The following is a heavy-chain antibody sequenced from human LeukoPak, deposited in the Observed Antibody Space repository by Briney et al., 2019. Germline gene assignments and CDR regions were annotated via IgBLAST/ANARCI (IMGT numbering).Heavy chain of an antibody. CDR3: VRDWGYCTGGSCYFFDF. CDR1: GFIFSTYG. V-gene: IGHV3-33*01. D-gene: IGHD2-15*01. CDR2: IWDDGSSE. Sequence: PGTSLRLSCAASGFIFSTYGMHWVRQAPGKGLEWVATIWDDGSSEYYTDSVKGRFTISRDNSKNTLYMQMISLRAEDTAVYYCVRDWGYCTGGSCYFFDFWGQGTLVTVSS. J-gene: IGHJ4*02.